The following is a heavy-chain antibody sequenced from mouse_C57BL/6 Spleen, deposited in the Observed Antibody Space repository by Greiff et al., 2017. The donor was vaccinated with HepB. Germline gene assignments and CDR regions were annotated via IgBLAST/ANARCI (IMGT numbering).Heavy chain of an antibody. V-gene: IGHV10-3*01. CDR3: VRSSIYYYGSRDAMDY. D-gene: IGHD1-1*01. Sequence: EVMLVESGGGLVQPKGSLKLSCAASGFTFNTYAMHWVRQAPGKGLEWVARIRSKSSNYATYYADSVKDRFTISRDDSQSMLYLQMNNLKTEDTAMYYCVRSSIYYYGSRDAMDYWGQGTSVTVSS. J-gene: IGHJ4*01. CDR1: GFTFNTYA. CDR2: IRSKSSNYAT.